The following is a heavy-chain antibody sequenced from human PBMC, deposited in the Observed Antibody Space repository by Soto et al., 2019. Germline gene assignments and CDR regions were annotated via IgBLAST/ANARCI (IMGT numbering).Heavy chain of an antibody. CDR2: ISWNSGSI. Sequence: EVQLVESGGGLVQPGRSLRLSCAASGFTFDDYAMHWVRQAPGKGLEWVSGISWNSGSIGYADSVKGRFTISRDNAKNSLYLQMNSLRAEDTALYYCAGSSWYGGYCDHWGQGTLVTVSS. V-gene: IGHV3-9*01. J-gene: IGHJ4*02. CDR3: AGSSWYGGYCDH. CDR1: GFTFDDYA. D-gene: IGHD6-13*01.